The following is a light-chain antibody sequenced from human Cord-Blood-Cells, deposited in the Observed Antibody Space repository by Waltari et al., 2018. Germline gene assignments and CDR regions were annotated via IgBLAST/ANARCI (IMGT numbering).Light chain of an antibody. Sequence: EIVLTQSPGTLSLSPGERATLPCRASQSVSSIYLAWYQQKPGQAPRLLICGASSRATGIPDRFSGSGYGTDFTLTISRLEPEDFAVYYCQQYGSSPLTFCGGTKVEIK. CDR2: GAS. CDR1: QSVSSIY. CDR3: QQYGSSPLT. J-gene: IGKJ4*01. V-gene: IGKV3-20*01.